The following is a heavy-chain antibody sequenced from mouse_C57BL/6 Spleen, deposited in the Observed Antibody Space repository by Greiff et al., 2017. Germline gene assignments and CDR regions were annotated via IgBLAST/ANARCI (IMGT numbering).Heavy chain of an antibody. D-gene: IGHD1-1*01. CDR1: GYTFTEYT. V-gene: IGHV1-62-2*01. Sequence: LVESGAELVKPGASVKLSCKASGYTFTEYTIHWVKQRSGQGLEWIGWFYPGSGSIKYNEKFKDKATLTADKSSSTVYMELSRLTSEDSAVYFCARHGDYGSSYDYAMDYWGQGTSVTVSS. CDR2: FYPGSGSI. CDR3: ARHGDYGSSYDYAMDY. J-gene: IGHJ4*01.